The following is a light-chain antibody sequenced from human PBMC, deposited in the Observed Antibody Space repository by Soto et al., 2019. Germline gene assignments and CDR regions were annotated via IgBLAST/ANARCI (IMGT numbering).Light chain of an antibody. CDR1: SRDIGGYYF. Sequence: LNRAPSACGSPWQSLHISCKGTSRDIGGYYFVSWYHHHPGKAPKLLIFEVTKRPSGVPDRFSGSNSGSTASLTFSGLQFENEADYYCILYGAGNVWYFFGTRTKV. CDR2: EVT. V-gene: IGLV2-8*01. CDR3: ILYGAGNVWYF. J-gene: IGLJ1*01.